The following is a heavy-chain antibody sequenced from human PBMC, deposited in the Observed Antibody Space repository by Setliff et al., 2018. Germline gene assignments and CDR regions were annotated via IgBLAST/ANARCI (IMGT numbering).Heavy chain of an antibody. CDR2: IHASGSP. CDR3: ARTTGSTHNWLDP. Sequence: SETLSLTCTVSGGSITSGSFYWSWIRQPAGKKLEWIGRIHASGSPDYNPSFKSRVTISRDTSTNQFSLKVSSVTAADTAVYYCARTTGSTHNWLDPWGPGTLVTVSS. CDR1: GGSITSGSFY. J-gene: IGHJ5*02. D-gene: IGHD1-1*01. V-gene: IGHV4-61*02.